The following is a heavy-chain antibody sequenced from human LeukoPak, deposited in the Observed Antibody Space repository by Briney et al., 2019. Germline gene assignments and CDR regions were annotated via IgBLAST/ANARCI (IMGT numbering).Heavy chain of an antibody. CDR3: ARDVGDYGASNWFDP. D-gene: IGHD4-17*01. J-gene: IGHJ5*02. Sequence: SVKVSCKASGGTFSSYAISWVRQAPGQGLEWMGGIIPIFGTANYAQKFKGRVTITADESTSTAYMELSSLRSEDTAVYYCARDVGDYGASNWFDPWGQGTLVTVSS. CDR2: IIPIFGTA. CDR1: GGTFSSYA. V-gene: IGHV1-69*13.